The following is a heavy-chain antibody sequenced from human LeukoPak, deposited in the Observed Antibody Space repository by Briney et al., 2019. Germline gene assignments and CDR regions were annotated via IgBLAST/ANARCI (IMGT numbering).Heavy chain of an antibody. J-gene: IGHJ6*03. CDR3: ARMVAAINYYYYYYMDV. V-gene: IGHV4-34*01. D-gene: IGHD2-15*01. Sequence: PSETQSLTCAVYGGSFSGYYWSWIRQPPGKGLEWIGEINHSGSTNYNPSLKSRVTISVDTSKNQFSLKLSSVTAADTAVYYCARMVAAINYYYYYYMDVWGKGTTVTVSS. CDR2: INHSGST. CDR1: GGSFSGYY.